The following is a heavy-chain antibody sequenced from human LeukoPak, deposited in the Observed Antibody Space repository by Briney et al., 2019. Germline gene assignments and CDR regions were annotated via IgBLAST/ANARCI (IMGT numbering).Heavy chain of an antibody. CDR3: AREDSSGAFDI. D-gene: IGHD3-22*01. V-gene: IGHV3-33*01. CDR2: VWYDESNK. CDR1: GFTFRSYD. Sequence: PGRSLRLSCAASGFTFRSYDMHWVRQAPGKGLEWVAVVWYDESNKYYVDSVKGRFTISRDNSKNTLYLQMNSLRVEDTALYYCAREDSSGAFDIRGQGTMVTVSS. J-gene: IGHJ3*02.